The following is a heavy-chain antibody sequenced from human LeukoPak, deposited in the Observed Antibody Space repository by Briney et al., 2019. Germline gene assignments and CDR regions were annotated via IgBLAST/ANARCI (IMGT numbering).Heavy chain of an antibody. V-gene: IGHV1-18*01. CDR3: ARALNWNAPIMYYYYYMDV. CDR2: ISAYNGNT. Sequence: ASVKVSCKASGYTFTSYGISWVRQAPGQGLEWMGWISAYNGNTNYAQKLQGRVTMTTDTSTSTAYMELRSLRSDDTAMYYCARALNWNAPIMYYYYYMDVWGTGTTVTISS. D-gene: IGHD1-1*01. J-gene: IGHJ6*03. CDR1: GYTFTSYG.